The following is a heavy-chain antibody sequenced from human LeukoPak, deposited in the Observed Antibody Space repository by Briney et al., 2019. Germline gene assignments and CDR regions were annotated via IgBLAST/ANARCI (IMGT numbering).Heavy chain of an antibody. CDR3: ATHSSGWYPYYYYMDV. CDR2: ISSSSSYI. D-gene: IGHD6-19*01. Sequence: GGSLRLSCAASGFTFSSYRMNWVRQAPGRGLEWVSSISSSSSYIYYADSVKGRFTISRDNAKNSQYLQMNSLRAEDTAVYYCATHSSGWYPYYYYMDVWGKGTTVTVSS. CDR1: GFTFSSYR. V-gene: IGHV3-21*01. J-gene: IGHJ6*03.